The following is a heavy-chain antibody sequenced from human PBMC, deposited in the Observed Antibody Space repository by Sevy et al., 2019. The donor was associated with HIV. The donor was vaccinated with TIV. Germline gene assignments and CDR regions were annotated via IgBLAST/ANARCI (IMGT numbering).Heavy chain of an antibody. V-gene: IGHV3-72*01. CDR1: GFTFSDHY. CDR3: STHAGIAAAGRVFDY. D-gene: IGHD6-13*01. CDR2: TRNKADGYTT. J-gene: IGHJ4*02. Sequence: GGSLRLSCAASGFTFSDHYMEWVRQAPGKGLEWVGRTRNKADGYTTEYAASVKGRFTNSRDDSENSLYLQMNSLETEDTAVYYCSTHAGIAAAGRVFDYWGQGALVTVSS.